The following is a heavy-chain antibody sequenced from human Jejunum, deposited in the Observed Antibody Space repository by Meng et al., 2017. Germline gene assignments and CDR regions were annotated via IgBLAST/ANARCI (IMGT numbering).Heavy chain of an antibody. CDR2: IIPMFAAR. D-gene: IGHD2-2*01. V-gene: IGHV1-69*13. CDR3: ARGGVSYQLLTRLAS. CDR1: GGTFSGFA. Sequence: SVKVSCKAYGGTFSGFAIHWVRQAPGQGLDWMGGIIPMFAARRFAQKFQDRITINADESTTTVFTELSRLTSEDTAIYYCARGGVSYQLLTRLASWGQGTLVTVSS. J-gene: IGHJ5*02.